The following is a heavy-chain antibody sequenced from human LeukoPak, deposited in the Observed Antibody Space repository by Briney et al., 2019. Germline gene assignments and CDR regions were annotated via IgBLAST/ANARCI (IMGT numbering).Heavy chain of an antibody. CDR3: TSGSGHIFVY. J-gene: IGHJ4*02. CDR2: TYNSGSI. D-gene: IGHD5-12*01. Sequence: SQTLSLTCTVSGGSISSGGYYWSWIRQYSEKGLEWIGYTYNSGSIYYSPSLKSRVTISVDTSKNQFSLKLSSVTAADTAVNYCTSGSGHIFVYGCRGTLFTVSS. V-gene: IGHV4-31*03. CDR1: GGSISSGGYY.